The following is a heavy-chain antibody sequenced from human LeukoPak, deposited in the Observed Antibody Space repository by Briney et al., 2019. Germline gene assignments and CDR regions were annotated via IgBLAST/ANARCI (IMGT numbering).Heavy chain of an antibody. Sequence: SETLSHTCAVYGGSFSGYYWSWIRQPPGEGLEWIGEINHSGSTNYNPSLKSRVTISVDTPKNQFSLKLSSVTAADTAVYYCARGGVRRLRKGRWFDPWGQGTLVTVSS. V-gene: IGHV4-34*01. J-gene: IGHJ5*02. CDR1: GGSFSGYY. CDR2: INHSGST. D-gene: IGHD2-8*01. CDR3: ARGGVRRLRKGRWFDP.